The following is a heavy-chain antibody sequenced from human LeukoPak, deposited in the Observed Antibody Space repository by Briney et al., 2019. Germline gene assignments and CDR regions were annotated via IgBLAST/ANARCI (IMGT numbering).Heavy chain of an antibody. CDR3: AKELVGDTYYYGMDV. CDR1: GFTFSSYW. V-gene: IGHV3-23*01. D-gene: IGHD3-16*01. Sequence: PGGSLRLSCAASGFTFSSYWMSWVRQAPGKGLEWVSAISGSGGSTYYADSVKGRFTISRDNSKNTLYLQMNSLRAEDTAVYYCAKELVGDTYYYGMDVWGQGTTVTVSS. J-gene: IGHJ6*02. CDR2: ISGSGGST.